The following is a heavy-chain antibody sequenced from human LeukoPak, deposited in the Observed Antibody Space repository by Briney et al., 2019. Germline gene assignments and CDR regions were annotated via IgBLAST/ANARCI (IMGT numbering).Heavy chain of an antibody. V-gene: IGHV3-11*01. D-gene: IGHD1-26*01. CDR2: ISNSGTII. CDR1: GFTFSDYY. Sequence: GGSLRLSRAASGFTFSDYYMSWMRQAPGKGLEWVSYISNSGTIIHDADSVKGRFTISRDNARNSLFLQMNSLRAEDTAVYYCARVRGSYSFDYWGQGTLLTVSS. CDR3: ARVRGSYSFDY. J-gene: IGHJ4*02.